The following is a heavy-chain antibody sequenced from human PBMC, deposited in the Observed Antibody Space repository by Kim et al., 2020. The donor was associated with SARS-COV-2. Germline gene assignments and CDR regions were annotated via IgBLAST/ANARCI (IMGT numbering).Heavy chain of an antibody. CDR1: GYTFTDFA. V-gene: IGHV7-4-1*02. Sequence: ASVKVSCKVSGYTFTDFAIHWVRQAPGQGLEWMGWMDPNTGKAMYAQSFTGRFAMSLDTSASSTYIRLNDLKSEDTAVYYCATAAGADDHNWLDPWGQGT. J-gene: IGHJ5*02. CDR3: ATAAGADDHNWLDP. CDR2: MDPNTGKA. D-gene: IGHD1-26*01.